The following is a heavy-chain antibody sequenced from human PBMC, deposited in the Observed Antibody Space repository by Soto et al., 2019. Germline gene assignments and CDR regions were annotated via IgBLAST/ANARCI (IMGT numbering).Heavy chain of an antibody. J-gene: IGHJ4*02. V-gene: IGHV3-30*18. CDR1: GFTFSSYG. D-gene: IGHD1-26*01. CDR3: AKDSFQPYSGSYYFDY. CDR2: ISYDGSNK. Sequence: QLGGSLRLSCASSGFTFSSYGMHWVRQAPGKGLEWVAVISYDGSNKYYADSVKGRFTISRDNSKNTLYLQMNSLRAEDTAVYYCAKDSFQPYSGSYYFDYWGQGTLVTVSS.